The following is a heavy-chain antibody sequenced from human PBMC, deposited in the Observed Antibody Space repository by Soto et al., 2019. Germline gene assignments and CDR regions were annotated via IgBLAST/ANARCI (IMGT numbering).Heavy chain of an antibody. J-gene: IGHJ4*02. Sequence: PGGSLRLSCAASGFTFSSYAMSWVRQAPGKGLEWVSAISGSGGSTYYADSVKGRFTISRDNSKNTLYLQMNSLRAEDTAVYYCANLPEYCTNGVCYYYFDYWGQGTLVTVSS. V-gene: IGHV3-23*01. D-gene: IGHD2-8*01. CDR1: GFTFSSYA. CDR2: ISGSGGST. CDR3: ANLPEYCTNGVCYYYFDY.